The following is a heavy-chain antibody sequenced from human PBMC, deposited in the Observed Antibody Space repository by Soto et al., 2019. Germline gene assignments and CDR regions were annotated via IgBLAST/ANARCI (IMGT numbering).Heavy chain of an antibody. V-gene: IGHV5-51*01. Sequence: PGESLKISCKGSGYSFTSYWIGWVRQMPGKGLEWMGIIYPGDSDTRYSPSFQGQVTTSADKSISTAYLQWSSLKASDTAMYYCARHGLRGIAAPGLYYGMDVWGQGTTVTVSS. CDR2: IYPGDSDT. J-gene: IGHJ6*02. D-gene: IGHD6-13*01. CDR3: ARHGLRGIAAPGLYYGMDV. CDR1: GYSFTSYW.